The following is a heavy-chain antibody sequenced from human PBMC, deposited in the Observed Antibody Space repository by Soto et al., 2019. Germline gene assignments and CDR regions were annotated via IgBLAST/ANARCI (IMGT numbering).Heavy chain of an antibody. CDR1: GFTFSSYA. CDR2: ISYDGSNK. Sequence: PGGSLRLSCAASGFTFSSYAMHWVRQAPGKGLEWVAVISYDGSNKYYADSVKGRFTISRDNSKNTLYLQLDSLRPEDTAVYYCATWQGSLNFHYWGQGTLVTVSS. CDR3: ATWQGSLNFHY. V-gene: IGHV3-30-3*01. J-gene: IGHJ4*02.